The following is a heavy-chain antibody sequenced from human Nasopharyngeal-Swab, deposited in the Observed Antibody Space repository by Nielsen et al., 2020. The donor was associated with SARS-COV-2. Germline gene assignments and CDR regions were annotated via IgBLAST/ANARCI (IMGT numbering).Heavy chain of an antibody. Sequence: GESLKISCAASGFTFSDYYMSWIRQAPGKGLEWVSYISSSGSTIYYADSVKGRFTISRDNAKNSLYLQMNSLRAEDTAVYYCARGHNWNYGYRDVWGKGTTVTVSS. D-gene: IGHD1-7*01. V-gene: IGHV3-11*04. CDR3: ARGHNWNYGYRDV. CDR1: GFTFSDYY. CDR2: ISSSGSTI. J-gene: IGHJ6*03.